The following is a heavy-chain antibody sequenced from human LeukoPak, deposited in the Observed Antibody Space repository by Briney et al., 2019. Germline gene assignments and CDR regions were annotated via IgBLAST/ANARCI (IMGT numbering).Heavy chain of an antibody. CDR2: ITRTGNT. J-gene: IGHJ6*03. D-gene: IGHD5-18*01. CDR1: GFTFSSYA. Sequence: PGGSLRLSCAASGFTFSSYAMSWVRQAPGKGLEWVSGITRTGNTYYADSVKGRFTISRDNSKNTLYLQMNSLRAEDAAVYYCARVDTSYYYMDVWGKGTTVTVSS. V-gene: IGHV3-23*01. CDR3: ARVDTSYYYMDV.